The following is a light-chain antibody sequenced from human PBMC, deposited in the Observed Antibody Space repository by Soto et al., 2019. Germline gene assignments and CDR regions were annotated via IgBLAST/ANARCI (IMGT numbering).Light chain of an antibody. CDR3: AAWDDTLNGRI. V-gene: IGLV1-44*01. J-gene: IGLJ2*01. Sequence: QAVLTQPPSASGTPGQRVAVFCSGRDLNIGSNGANWYRQVPGTAPKLLMHINSQRPSGVPDRFSGSKSGTSASLAISGLQSDDEADYYCAAWDDTLNGRIFGGGTKVTVL. CDR1: DLNIGSNG. CDR2: INS.